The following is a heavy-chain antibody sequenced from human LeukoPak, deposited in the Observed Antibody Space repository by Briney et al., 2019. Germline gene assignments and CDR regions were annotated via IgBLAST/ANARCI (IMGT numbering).Heavy chain of an antibody. D-gene: IGHD3-3*01. CDR3: AKSRIHDFWSGYYSYFDY. CDR2: ISGSGGST. Sequence: GGSLRLSCAASGFTFSSYAMSWVRQAPGKGLEWVSAISGSGGSTYYADSVKGRFTISRDNSKNTLYLQMNSLRAEDTAVYYCAKSRIHDFWSGYYSYFDYWGQGTLVTVSS. V-gene: IGHV3-23*01. CDR1: GFTFSSYA. J-gene: IGHJ4*02.